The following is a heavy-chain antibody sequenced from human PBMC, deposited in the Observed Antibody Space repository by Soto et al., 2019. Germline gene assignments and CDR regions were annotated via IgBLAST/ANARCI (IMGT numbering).Heavy chain of an antibody. CDR2: VYHTGDT. D-gene: IGHD2-21*02. CDR3: AREIVTAGGNNYFDP. Sequence: PSETLSLTCGVSGVTVSSSHLLIWVQPSPGGGLEWIGNVYHTGDTNFNPSLQSRVTISVDKSNNQFSLRLNSLTAADTAVYFWAREIVTAGGNNYFDPWGPGTLVTVSS. J-gene: IGHJ5*02. CDR1: GVTVSSSHL. V-gene: IGHV4-4*02.